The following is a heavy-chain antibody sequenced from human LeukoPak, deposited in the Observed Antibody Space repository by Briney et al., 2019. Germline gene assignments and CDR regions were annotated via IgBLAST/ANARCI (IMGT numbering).Heavy chain of an antibody. CDR2: IYYSGST. D-gene: IGHD3-10*01. Sequence: SETLSLTCTVSGGSISSYYWSWVRQPPGKGLEWIGYIYYSGSTNYNPSLKSRVTISVDTSKNQFSLKLSSVTAADTAIYYCVSGGSYLTKWGQGTLVTVSS. CDR1: GGSISSYY. V-gene: IGHV4-59*01. CDR3: VSGGSYLTK. J-gene: IGHJ4*02.